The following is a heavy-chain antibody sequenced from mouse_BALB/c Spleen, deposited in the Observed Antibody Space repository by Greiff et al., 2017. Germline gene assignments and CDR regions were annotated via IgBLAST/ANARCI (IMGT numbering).Heavy chain of an antibody. D-gene: IGHD3-3*01. J-gene: IGHJ2*01. Sequence: VQLQESGPGLVAPSQSLSITCTVSGFSLTSYGVHWVRQPPGKGLEWLGVIWAGGSTNYNSALMSRLSISKDNPKSQVFLKMNSLQTDDTAMYYCARWGGDYYFDYWGQGTTLTVSS. V-gene: IGHV2-9*02. CDR3: ARWGGDYYFDY. CDR1: GFSLTSYG. CDR2: IWAGGST.